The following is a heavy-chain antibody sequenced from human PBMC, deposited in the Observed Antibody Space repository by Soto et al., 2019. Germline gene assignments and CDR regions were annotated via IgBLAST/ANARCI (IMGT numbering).Heavy chain of an antibody. V-gene: IGHV5-10-1*01. J-gene: IGHJ4*02. CDR2: IDPSDSYT. Sequence: GESLKLSCQGSGYTFTGHWISWVRQMPGKGLEWMGRIDPSDSYTDYSPTVQGHVTMSADKSINTAYLQWSSLQASDTAVYYCTRHTGYDSSLDYWGQGTLVTVSS. CDR3: TRHTGYDSSLDY. CDR1: GYTFTGHW. D-gene: IGHD5-12*01.